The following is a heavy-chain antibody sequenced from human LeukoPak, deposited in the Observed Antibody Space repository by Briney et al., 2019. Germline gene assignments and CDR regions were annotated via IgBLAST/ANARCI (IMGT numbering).Heavy chain of an antibody. D-gene: IGHD5-24*01. V-gene: IGHV3-7*01. CDR1: GFTFNDYY. J-gene: IGHJ6*02. CDR2: INEDGSEK. Sequence: GGSLRLSCAASGFTFNDYYMNWVRQAPGKGLEWVANINEDGSEKYYADFVKDRFTISRDNANNSLYLQMNCLRAEDTAVYYCARDFTPLIQFWPRSLDYNYGMDVWGQGTTVTVSS. CDR3: ARDFTPLIQFWPRSLDYNYGMDV.